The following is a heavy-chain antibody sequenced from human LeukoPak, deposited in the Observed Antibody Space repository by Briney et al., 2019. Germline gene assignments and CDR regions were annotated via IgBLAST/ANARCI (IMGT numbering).Heavy chain of an antibody. J-gene: IGHJ1*01. D-gene: IGHD4-17*01. CDR3: ARASFGDYSAEYFHH. CDR2: IYSSGTT. V-gene: IGHV4-59*11. Sequence: SQTLSLTCTLSGGSISSHYWSWTRQPPGRGLEWIGYIYSSGTTNYNPSLKSRVTISVDTSKNQFSLKLNSVTAADTAVYYCARASFGDYSAEYFHHWGQGTLVTVSS. CDR1: GGSISSHY.